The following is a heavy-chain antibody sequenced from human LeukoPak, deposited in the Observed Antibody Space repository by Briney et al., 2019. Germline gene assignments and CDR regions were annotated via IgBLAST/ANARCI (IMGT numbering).Heavy chain of an antibody. CDR2: ISAYNGNT. Sequence: VASVKVSFKASGYTFTSYGISWVRQAPGQGLEWMGWISAYNGNTNYAQKLQGRVTMTTDTSTSTAYMELRSLRSDDTAVYYCARGSYGRTYWYFDLWGRGTLVTVSS. CDR3: ARGSYGRTYWYFDL. D-gene: IGHD3-10*01. V-gene: IGHV1-18*01. CDR1: GYTFTSYG. J-gene: IGHJ2*01.